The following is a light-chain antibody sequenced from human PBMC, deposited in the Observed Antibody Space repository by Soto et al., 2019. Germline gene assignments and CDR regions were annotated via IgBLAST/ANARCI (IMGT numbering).Light chain of an antibody. CDR1: SSNIGSNY. Sequence: SVLTQPPSASGTPGQRVTISCSGSSSNIGSNYVYWYQQLPGTAPKPLIYRNNQRPSGVPDRFSGSKSGTSASLAISGLRSEDEADYYCAAWDDSLSVVFGGGTKVTVL. CDR2: RNN. J-gene: IGLJ2*01. V-gene: IGLV1-47*01. CDR3: AAWDDSLSVV.